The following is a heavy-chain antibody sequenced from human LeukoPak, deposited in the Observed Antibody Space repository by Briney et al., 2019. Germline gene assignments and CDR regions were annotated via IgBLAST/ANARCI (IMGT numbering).Heavy chain of an antibody. D-gene: IGHD3-10*01. CDR3: AKRASGSGTSLYYFDY. CDR2: ISGSDGST. CDR1: GFTFSTYA. V-gene: IGHV3-23*01. Sequence: GESLKISCAASGFTFSTYALTWVRQAPGKGLEWVSVISGSDGSTNYADSVKGRFTISRDNSKNTLYLQMNSLRAEDTAVYYCAKRASGSGTSLYYFDYWGQGTLVTVSS. J-gene: IGHJ4*02.